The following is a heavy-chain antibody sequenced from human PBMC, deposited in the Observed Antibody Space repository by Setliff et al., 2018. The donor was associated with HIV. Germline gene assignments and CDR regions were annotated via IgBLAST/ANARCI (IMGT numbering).Heavy chain of an antibody. D-gene: IGHD2-15*01. CDR3: ARLASGGWPLEVFDI. J-gene: IGHJ3*02. CDR2: IRAYNGNT. V-gene: IGHV1-18*01. CDR1: GYTFTHYA. Sequence: ASVKVSCKASGYTFTHYAISWVRQAPGQGLEYLGWIRAYNGNTNYAQKVQGRITMTTDASTSTVDMELRSLTSDDTAVYYCARLASGGWPLEVFDIWGQGTMVTVSS.